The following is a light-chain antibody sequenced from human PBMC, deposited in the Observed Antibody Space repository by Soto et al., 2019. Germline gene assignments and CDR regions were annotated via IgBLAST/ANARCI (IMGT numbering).Light chain of an antibody. V-gene: IGKV3-15*01. CDR3: QQYNAWRYT. CDR1: QSISSS. Sequence: EIVMTQSPATLSVSPGERATLSCWASQSISSSLAWYQLKPGQAPRLLIYGASTRATGIPARFSGSGSGTDFTLTNSTLQSEEFAVYYCQQYNAWRYTFGQGTKLEIK. J-gene: IGKJ2*01. CDR2: GAS.